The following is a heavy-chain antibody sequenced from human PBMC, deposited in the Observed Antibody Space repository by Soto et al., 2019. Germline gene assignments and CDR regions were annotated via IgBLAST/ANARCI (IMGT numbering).Heavy chain of an antibody. J-gene: IGHJ4*02. V-gene: IGHV3-74*03. CDR3: TSNRHDIWSGYRRFNS. D-gene: IGHD3-9*01. CDR1: EFSIVSLG. CDR2: INSDGSST. Sequence: VGPMRLPQDAFEFSIVSLGSYRVIQTPGKGLVWVSRINSDGSSTMYADSVKGRFTISRDNVRNTLYLQMNSLRVEDTAVYFCTSNRHDIWSGYRRFNSWEQGTLVTVS.